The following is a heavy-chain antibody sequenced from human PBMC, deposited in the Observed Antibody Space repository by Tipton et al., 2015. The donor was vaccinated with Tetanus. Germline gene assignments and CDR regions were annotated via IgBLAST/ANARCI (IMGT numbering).Heavy chain of an antibody. J-gene: IGHJ3*02. V-gene: IGHV4-59*01. CDR2: VHYSGST. Sequence: GLVKPSETLSLTCTVSGGSISGYYWTWIRQPPGRGLEWIGYVHYSGSTNYSPSLRSRVTLSVDTSKNQFSLKLSSVTAADTAVYYCARIGWLQQNKPAFDIWGQGTMVTVSS. D-gene: IGHD6-19*01. CDR1: GGSISGYY. CDR3: ARIGWLQQNKPAFDI.